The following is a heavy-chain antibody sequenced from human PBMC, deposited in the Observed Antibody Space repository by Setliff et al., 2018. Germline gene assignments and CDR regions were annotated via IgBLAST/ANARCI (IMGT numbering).Heavy chain of an antibody. V-gene: IGHV4-34*01. D-gene: IGHD3-3*01. CDR3: ARGVTGYNFWSGDRYYMDV. CDR2: INHSGST. Sequence: PSETLSLTCAVYGGSFSGYYWSWIRQPPGKGLEWIGEINHSGSTNYNPSLKSRVTISVDTSKNQFSLKLSSVTAADTAVYYCARGVTGYNFWSGDRYYMDVWGKGTTVTVSS. CDR1: GGSFSGYY. J-gene: IGHJ6*03.